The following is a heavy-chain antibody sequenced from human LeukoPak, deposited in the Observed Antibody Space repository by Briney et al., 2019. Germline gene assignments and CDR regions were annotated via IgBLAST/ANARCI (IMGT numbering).Heavy chain of an antibody. Sequence: QSGGSLRLSCAASGFTFSTYAMSWVRQAPGKGLEWVSTISDSGAGTYYADSVKGRFTISRDNSKNTLYLQMNSLRVEDTAVYYCAKDAGDSYHWGRGTLVTVSS. V-gene: IGHV3-23*01. CDR3: AKDAGDSYH. CDR2: ISDSGAGT. CDR1: GFTFSTYA. J-gene: IGHJ5*02.